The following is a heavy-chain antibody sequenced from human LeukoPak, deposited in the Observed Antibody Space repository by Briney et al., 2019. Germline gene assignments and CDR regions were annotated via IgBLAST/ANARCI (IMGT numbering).Heavy chain of an antibody. CDR1: GFTFSSYA. V-gene: IGHV3-30*04. CDR2: ISYDGSNK. J-gene: IGHJ5*02. D-gene: IGHD3-10*01. CDR3: ARDPGSRFNYGSGSYWFDP. Sequence: GSLRLSCAASGFTFSSYAMHWVRQAPGKGLGWVAVISYDGSNKYYADSVKGRFTISRDNSKNTLYLQMNSLRAEDTAVYYCARDPGSRFNYGSGSYWFDPWGQGTLVTVSS.